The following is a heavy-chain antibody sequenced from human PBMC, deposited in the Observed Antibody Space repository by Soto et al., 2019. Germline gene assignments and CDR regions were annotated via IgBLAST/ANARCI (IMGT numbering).Heavy chain of an antibody. CDR3: ARGLDSSGPMLVN. J-gene: IGHJ4*02. V-gene: IGHV1-2*04. D-gene: IGHD3-22*01. Sequence: GASVKVSCKASGYTFTGYYMHWVRQSPVQGLEWMGWINPNSGGTNYAQKFQGWVTMTRDTSISTAYMELSRLRSDDTAVYYCARGLDSSGPMLVNWGQGTLVTVSS. CDR2: INPNSGGT. CDR1: GYTFTGYY.